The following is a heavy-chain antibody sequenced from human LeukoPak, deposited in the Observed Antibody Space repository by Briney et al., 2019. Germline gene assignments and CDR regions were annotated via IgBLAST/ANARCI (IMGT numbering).Heavy chain of an antibody. Sequence: GRSLRLSCAASGFTFSSYGLHWVRQAPGKGLEWVEVIWYDGNKKYYTDSVKGRFTISRDNSKNTLYLQMNSLRAEDTAVYYCARGQLLFDYWGQGTLVTVSS. CDR2: IWYDGNKK. CDR1: GFTFSSYG. V-gene: IGHV3-33*01. J-gene: IGHJ4*02. D-gene: IGHD2-2*01. CDR3: ARGQLLFDY.